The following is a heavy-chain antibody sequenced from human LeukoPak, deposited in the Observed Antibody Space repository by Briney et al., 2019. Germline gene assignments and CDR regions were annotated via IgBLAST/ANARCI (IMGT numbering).Heavy chain of an antibody. CDR2: IIPIFGTA. J-gene: IGHJ6*03. D-gene: IGHD2-2*03. CDR3: ASPGYCSSTSCSSYDVYYYYMDV. Sequence: GASVKVSCKASGGTFSSYAISWVRQAPGQGLEWMGGIIPIFGTANYARKFQGRVTITADESTSTAYMELSSLRSEDTAVYYCASPGYCSSTSCSSYDVYYYYMDVWGKGTTVTVSS. V-gene: IGHV1-69*13. CDR1: GGTFSSYA.